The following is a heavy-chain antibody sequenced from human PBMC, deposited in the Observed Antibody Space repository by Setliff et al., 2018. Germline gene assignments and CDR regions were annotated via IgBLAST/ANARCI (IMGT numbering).Heavy chain of an antibody. CDR2: VYYSGGS. V-gene: IGHV4-59*08. D-gene: IGHD3-3*01. Sequence: SETLSLTCTVSGGSISGASIRSYYWSWIRQPPGKGLEFIGYVYYSGGSIYNPSLKSRVTISVDTSKNQFSLELSSVTAADTAVYYCARLSGFLYVDVWGKGTTVTVSS. J-gene: IGHJ6*03. CDR3: ARLSGFLYVDV. CDR1: GGSISGASIRSYY.